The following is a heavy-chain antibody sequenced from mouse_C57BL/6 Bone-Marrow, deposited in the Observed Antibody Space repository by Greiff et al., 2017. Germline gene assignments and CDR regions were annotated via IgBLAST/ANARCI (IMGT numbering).Heavy chain of an antibody. CDR1: GFTFSSYA. CDR2: ISSGGDYI. D-gene: IGHD2-3*01. Sequence: EVKLEESGAGLVKPGGSLKLSCAASGFTFSSYAMSWVRQTPEKRLEWVAYISSGGDYIYYADTVKGRFTISRDNARNTLYLQMSSLKSEDTAMYYCTRERGDGYYAMDYWGQGTSVTVSS. J-gene: IGHJ4*01. CDR3: TRERGDGYYAMDY. V-gene: IGHV5-9-1*02.